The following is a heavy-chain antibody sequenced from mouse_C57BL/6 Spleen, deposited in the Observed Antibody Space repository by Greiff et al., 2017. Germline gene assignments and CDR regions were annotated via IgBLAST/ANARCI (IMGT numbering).Heavy chain of an antibody. CDR3: ARSYYDNTYYAMDY. CDR1: GFSLTSYG. V-gene: IGHV2-2*01. CDR2: IWSGGST. J-gene: IGHJ4*01. D-gene: IGHD2-10*01. Sequence: VQLQQSGPGLVQPSQSLSITCTASGFSLTSYGVHWVRQSPGQGLEWLGVIWSGGSTDYNAAFISRLSISKDNSKSQVFFKMNSLLADDTAKYYGARSYYDNTYYAMDYWGQGTPVTVSA.